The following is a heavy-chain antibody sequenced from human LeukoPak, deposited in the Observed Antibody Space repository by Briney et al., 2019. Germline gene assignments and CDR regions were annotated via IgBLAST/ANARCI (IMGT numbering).Heavy chain of an antibody. Sequence: PGASVKVSCKASGYTFTGYYMHWVRQAPGQGLEWMGWINPNSGGTNYAQKFQGRVTMTRDTSISTAYMELSRLRSDDTAVYYCARVGGLTTVTTIDYWGQGTLVTVSS. J-gene: IGHJ4*02. CDR3: ARVGGLTTVTTIDY. CDR1: GYTFTGYY. V-gene: IGHV1-2*02. D-gene: IGHD4-17*01. CDR2: INPNSGGT.